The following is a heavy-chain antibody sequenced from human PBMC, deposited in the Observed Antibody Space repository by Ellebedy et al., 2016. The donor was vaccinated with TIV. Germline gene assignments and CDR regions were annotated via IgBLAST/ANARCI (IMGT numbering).Heavy chain of an antibody. J-gene: IGHJ4*02. V-gene: IGHV4-39*01. CDR2: IYYTGTT. CDR1: GGSVSSSNYY. Sequence: SETLSLTXTVSGGSVSSSNYYWAWIRQRPGKGPEWIANIYYTGTTFYNPSLKSQVTISVDTSKNQFSLELKSVTAADTAVYYCVRHGQFDYWGPGSLVTVSS. CDR3: VRHGQFDY.